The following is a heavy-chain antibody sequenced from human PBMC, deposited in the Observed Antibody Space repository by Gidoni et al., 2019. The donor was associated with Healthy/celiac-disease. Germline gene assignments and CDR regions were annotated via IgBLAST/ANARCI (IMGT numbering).Heavy chain of an antibody. J-gene: IGHJ4*02. CDR3: ARCTMVRGVIMPPHY. CDR2: IYYSGST. D-gene: IGHD3-10*01. CDR1: GGSISSGGYY. Sequence: QVQLQESGPGLVKPSQTLSLTCTVPGGSISSGGYYWSWIRQHPGKGLEWIGYIYYSGSTYYNPSLKSRVTISVDTSKNQFSLKLSSVTAADTAVYYCARCTMVRGVIMPPHYWGQGTLVTVSS. V-gene: IGHV4-31*03.